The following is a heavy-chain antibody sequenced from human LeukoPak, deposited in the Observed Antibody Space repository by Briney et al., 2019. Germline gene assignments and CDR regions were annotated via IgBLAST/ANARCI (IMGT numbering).Heavy chain of an antibody. CDR3: ARHLWTDY. Sequence: PGRSLRLSCAASGFTFSSYAKHWVRQAPGKGLEWVAVISYDGSNKYYADSVKGRFTISRDNSKNTLYLQMNSLRAEDTAVYYCARHLWTDYWGQGTLVTVSS. CDR1: GFTFSSYA. D-gene: IGHD3-3*02. J-gene: IGHJ4*02. V-gene: IGHV3-30-3*01. CDR2: ISYDGSNK.